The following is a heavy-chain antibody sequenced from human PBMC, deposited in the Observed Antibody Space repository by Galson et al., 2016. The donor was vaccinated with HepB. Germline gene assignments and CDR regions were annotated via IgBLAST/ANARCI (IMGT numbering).Heavy chain of an antibody. J-gene: IGHJ4*03. V-gene: IGHV3-21*01. CDR3: ARDRAYCTNNICPSHFDY. CDR1: GFTLYTYN. D-gene: IGHD2-8*01. Sequence: SLRLSCAASGFTLYTYNMNWVRQAPGKGLEWVSSISSSSGHIYYADSLKGRFTISRENAKNSLYLQMNSLRAEDTAVYYCARDRAYCTNNICPSHFDYWGQGTLVTVSS. CDR2: ISSSSGHI.